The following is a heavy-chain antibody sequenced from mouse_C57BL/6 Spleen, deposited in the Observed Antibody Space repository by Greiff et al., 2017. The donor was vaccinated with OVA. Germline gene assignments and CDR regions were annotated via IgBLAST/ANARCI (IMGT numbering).Heavy chain of an antibody. J-gene: IGHJ3*01. CDR2: IYPGDGVT. CDR3: ARGGGAY. CDR1: FYAFRSSW. V-gene: IGHV1-82*01. Sequence: VQLQQSGPALVKPGASVQISCKASFYAFRSSWLTWVQQRPGPGLEWIGRIYPGDGVTNYNGKFKGKATLTADKSSSTAYMQLSSLTSEDSAVEFCARGGGAYWGQGTLVTVSA.